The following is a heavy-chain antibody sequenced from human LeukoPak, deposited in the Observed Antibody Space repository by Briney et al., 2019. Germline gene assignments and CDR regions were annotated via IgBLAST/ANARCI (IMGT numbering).Heavy chain of an antibody. Sequence: SVKVSCKASGGTFSSYAISWVRQAPGQGLEWMGGIIPIFGTANHAQKFQGRVTITADESTSTAYMELSSLRSEDTAVYYCASSFYYYGSGSYYIHWGQGTLVTVSS. CDR1: GGTFSSYA. CDR2: IIPIFGTA. CDR3: ASSFYYYGSGSYYIH. V-gene: IGHV1-69*13. D-gene: IGHD3-10*01. J-gene: IGHJ4*02.